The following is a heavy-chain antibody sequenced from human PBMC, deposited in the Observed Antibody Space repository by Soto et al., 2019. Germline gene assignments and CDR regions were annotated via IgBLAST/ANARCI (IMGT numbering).Heavy chain of an antibody. CDR3: GTDLSRIDVVVGYNGYFDA. CDR1: VFTFSDAW. CDR2: IKSKSDGGTT. Sequence: AVGSLRLSCAASVFTFSDAWMSWVRHSPGKGLDWVGRIKSKSDGGTTEYAAPVRGRFTISRDDSKNILYLQMNSLKTEDTAVYYSGTDLSRIDVVVGYNGYFDAWGQGTAGTVSS. J-gene: IGHJ5*02. V-gene: IGHV3-15*01. D-gene: IGHD2-21*01.